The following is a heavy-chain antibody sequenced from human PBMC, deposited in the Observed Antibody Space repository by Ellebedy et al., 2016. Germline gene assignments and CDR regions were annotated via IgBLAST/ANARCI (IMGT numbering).Heavy chain of an antibody. D-gene: IGHD4-11*01. CDR3: AREVIAVTTDY. V-gene: IGHV3-13*01. J-gene: IGHJ4*02. Sequence: SVKGRFTISRENAKNSLYLQMNSLRAGDTAVYYCAREVIAVTTDYWGQGTLVTVSS.